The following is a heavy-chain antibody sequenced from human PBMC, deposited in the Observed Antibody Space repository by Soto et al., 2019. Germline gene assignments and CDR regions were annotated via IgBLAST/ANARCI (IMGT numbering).Heavy chain of an antibody. Sequence: GGSLRLSCAASGFTFSNAWMNWVRQAPGKGLEWVGRIKSKTDGGTTDYAAPVKGRFTISRDDSKNTLYLQMNSLKTEDTAVYYCTTDNPLGSSTDFDYWGQGTLVTVSS. CDR2: IKSKTDGGTT. CDR1: GFTFSNAW. J-gene: IGHJ4*02. D-gene: IGHD1-26*01. CDR3: TTDNPLGSSTDFDY. V-gene: IGHV3-15*07.